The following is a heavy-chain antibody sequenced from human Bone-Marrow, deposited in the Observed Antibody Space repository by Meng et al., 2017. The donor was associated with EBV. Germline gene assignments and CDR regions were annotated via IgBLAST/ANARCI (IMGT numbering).Heavy chain of an antibody. Sequence: QVLPQAPGPGPVTPSETLYLTCTGSRGSVSSDRYYWGWIRQPPGKGLEWIGYIYYSGSSNYNPSLKSRVTISPDTSKNQFSLKLSSVTAADTAVYYCARDNSPRKGNSETRFDSWGQGTLVTVSS. D-gene: IGHD4-23*01. J-gene: IGHJ4*02. CDR1: RGSVSSDRYY. CDR3: ARDNSPRKGNSETRFDS. CDR2: IYYSGSS. V-gene: IGHV4-61*01.